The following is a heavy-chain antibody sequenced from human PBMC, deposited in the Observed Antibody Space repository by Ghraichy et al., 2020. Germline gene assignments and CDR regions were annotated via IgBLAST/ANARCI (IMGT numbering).Heavy chain of an antibody. CDR1: GFTFSSYS. D-gene: IGHD4-17*01. CDR2: ISSISIYI. Sequence: GGSLRLSCAASGFTFSSYSMDWVRQAPGKGLEWVSSISSISIYIYYADSVKGRFTISRDNAKNSLYLQMNSLRAEDTAVYYCARDPLLDGDYPPFWGQGTLVTVSS. J-gene: IGHJ4*02. V-gene: IGHV3-21*01. CDR3: ARDPLLDGDYPPF.